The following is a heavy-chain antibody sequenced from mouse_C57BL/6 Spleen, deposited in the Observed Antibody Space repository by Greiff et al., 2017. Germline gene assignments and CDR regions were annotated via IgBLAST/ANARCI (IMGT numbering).Heavy chain of an antibody. D-gene: IGHD2-4*01. J-gene: IGHJ4*01. CDR2: IWSGGST. CDR3: AGDYDDAMDY. V-gene: IGHV2-4*01. Sequence: QVQLQQSGPGLVQPSQCLSISCTVSGFSLTSYGVHWVRQPPGKGLEWLGVIWSGGSTDYNAAFISRLSISKDNSKSHVFFKMNSLQADDTAIYYCAGDYDDAMDYWGQGTSVTVSS. CDR1: GFSLTSYG.